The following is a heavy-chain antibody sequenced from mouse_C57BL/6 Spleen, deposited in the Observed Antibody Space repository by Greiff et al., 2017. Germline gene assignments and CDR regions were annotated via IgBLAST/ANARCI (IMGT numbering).Heavy chain of an antibody. Sequence: EVMLVESGGDLVKPGGSLKLSCAASGFTFSSYGMSWVRQTPDKRLEWVATICSGGSYTYYPDSVKGRFTISRDHAKNTLYLQMSSLESEDTAMYYCARDYGNAMDYWGQGTSVTVSS. J-gene: IGHJ4*01. CDR1: GFTFSSYG. CDR3: ARDYGNAMDY. CDR2: ICSGGSYT. D-gene: IGHD2-1*01. V-gene: IGHV5-6*02.